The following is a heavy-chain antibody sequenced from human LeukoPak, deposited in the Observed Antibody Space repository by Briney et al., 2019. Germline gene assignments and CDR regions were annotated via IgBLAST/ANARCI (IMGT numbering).Heavy chain of an antibody. J-gene: IGHJ4*02. Sequence: TGGSLRLSCAASGFTFSSYAMSWVRQAPGKALEWVSDISGGGATTFYADSVKGRFTISRDNSKNTLYLQLSSLRAEDTAVYYCAKSTGYSTTGRDFDSWGRGTLVTVSS. CDR1: GFTFSSYA. D-gene: IGHD6-13*01. V-gene: IGHV3-23*01. CDR3: AKSTGYSTTGRDFDS. CDR2: ISGGGATT.